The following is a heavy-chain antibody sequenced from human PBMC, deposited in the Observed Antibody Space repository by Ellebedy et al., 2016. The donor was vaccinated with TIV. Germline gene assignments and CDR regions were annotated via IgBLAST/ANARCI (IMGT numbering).Heavy chain of an antibody. CDR2: IYYSGST. J-gene: IGHJ4*02. Sequence: GSLRLXXTVSGGSISSSSYYWGWIRQPPGKGLEWIGSIYYSGSTYYNPSLKSRVTISVDTSKNQFSLKLSSVTAADTAVYYCARTYGDYEGDYFDYWGQGTLVTVSS. CDR3: ARTYGDYEGDYFDY. CDR1: GGSISSSSYY. D-gene: IGHD4-17*01. V-gene: IGHV4-39*01.